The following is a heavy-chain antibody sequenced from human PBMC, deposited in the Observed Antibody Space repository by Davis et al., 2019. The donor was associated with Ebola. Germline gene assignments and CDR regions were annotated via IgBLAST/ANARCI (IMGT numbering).Heavy chain of an antibody. CDR1: GYAMSNHY. CDR3: ARGDKVTPVGKRGLRDLDGFDS. V-gene: IGHV4-59*11. J-gene: IGHJ4*02. CDR2: IHYGGAT. D-gene: IGHD6-13*01. Sequence: PGGSLRLSCAVSGYAMSNHYWNWIRQPPGKGLEWIGYIHYGGATNYNPSLKSRVTMSVDTSKTQFSLKLSSVTAADTAVYYCARGDKVTPVGKRGLRDLDGFDSWGQGTLVTVSS.